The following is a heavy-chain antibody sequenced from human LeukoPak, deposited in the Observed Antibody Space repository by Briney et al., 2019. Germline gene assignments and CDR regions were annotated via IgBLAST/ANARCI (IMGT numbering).Heavy chain of an antibody. CDR1: GFAFSAYE. D-gene: IGHD2-2*01. CDR3: ARDPRGRYCSSTSCYGY. V-gene: IGHV3-48*03. J-gene: IGHJ4*02. CDR2: ISSSGSTI. Sequence: PGGSLRLSCGASGFAFSAYEMNWVRQAPGKGLEWVSYISSSGSTIYYADSVKGRFTISRDNAKNSLYLQMNSLRAEDTAVYYCARDPRGRYCSSTSCYGYWGQGTLVTVSS.